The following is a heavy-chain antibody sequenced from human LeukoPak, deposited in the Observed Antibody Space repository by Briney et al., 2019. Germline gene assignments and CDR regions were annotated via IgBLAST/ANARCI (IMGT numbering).Heavy chain of an antibody. D-gene: IGHD6-6*01. CDR3: ARQEYSSPLYNWFDP. Sequence: SETLSLTCTVSGGSISSYYWSWIRQPPGEGLEWIGYISTSGSTIYNPSLKSRVTISTDTSKNQFSLKLSSVTAADTAVYYCARQEYSSPLYNWFDPWGQGTLVTVSS. CDR2: ISTSGST. V-gene: IGHV4-4*09. CDR1: GGSISSYY. J-gene: IGHJ5*02.